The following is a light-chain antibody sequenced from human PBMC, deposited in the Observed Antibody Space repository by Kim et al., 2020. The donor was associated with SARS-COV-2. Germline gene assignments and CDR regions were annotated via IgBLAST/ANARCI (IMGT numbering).Light chain of an antibody. V-gene: IGKV3D-15*01. CDR3: QQYNDWPPLT. CDR2: GAS. J-gene: IGKJ4*01. CDR1: QSVDSN. Sequence: VSPGDRATLSCRASQSVDSNLAGYQQKPGQAPRLLIFGASTRATGIPARFSGGGSGTEYTLTISSLQSEDFAVYYCQQYNDWPPLTCGGGTKLEI.